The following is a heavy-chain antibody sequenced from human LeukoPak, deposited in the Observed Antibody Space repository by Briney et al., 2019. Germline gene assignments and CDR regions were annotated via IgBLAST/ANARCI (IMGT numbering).Heavy chain of an antibody. CDR2: FDPEEDEI. D-gene: IGHD4-11*01. CDR3: AAVGVGLQVF. V-gene: IGHV1-24*01. J-gene: IGHJ4*02. Sequence: APVKVSCKVSGDTLTELSMHWVRQAPGKGLEWMGTFDPEEDEIIYAQKFQGRLTMTEDTSTDTAYMDLRSLTSDDTAMYYCAAVGVGLQVFWGQGTLVTVSS. CDR1: GDTLTELS.